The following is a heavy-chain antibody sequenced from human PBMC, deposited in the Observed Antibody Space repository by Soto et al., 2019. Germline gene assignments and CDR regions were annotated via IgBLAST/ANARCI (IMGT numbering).Heavy chain of an antibody. D-gene: IGHD3-10*01. CDR1: GFTFSNYW. CDR3: AKDRHTYGSGTYPLDY. Sequence: GGSLRLSCAASGFTFSNYWMHWARQAPGKGLVWVSHINGGGSRKTYADSVKGRFIISRDNSKNTLYLQMTSLRAEDTAVYYCAKDRHTYGSGTYPLDYWGQGTLVTVSS. V-gene: IGHV3-74*01. CDR2: INGGGSRK. J-gene: IGHJ4*02.